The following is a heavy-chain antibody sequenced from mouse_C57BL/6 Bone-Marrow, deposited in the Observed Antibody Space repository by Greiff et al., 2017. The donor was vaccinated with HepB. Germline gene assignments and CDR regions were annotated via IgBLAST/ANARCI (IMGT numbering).Heavy chain of an antibody. D-gene: IGHD2-3*01. CDR3: VGGYSYWYFDV. J-gene: IGHJ1*03. CDR2: IDPSDSYT. Sequence: QVQLQQPGAELVRPGTSVKLSCKASGYTFTSYWMHWVKQRPGQGLEWIGVIDPSDSYTNYNQKFKGKATLTVDTSSSTAYMQLGSLTSEDSAVYYCVGGYSYWYFDVWGTGTTVTVSS. V-gene: IGHV1-59*01. CDR1: GYTFTSYW.